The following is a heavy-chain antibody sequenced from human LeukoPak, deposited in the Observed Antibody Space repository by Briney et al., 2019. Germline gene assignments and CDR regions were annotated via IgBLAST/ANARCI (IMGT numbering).Heavy chain of an antibody. CDR3: ARGGATGNAFDI. D-gene: IGHD1-26*01. CDR1: GYTFTSYD. CDR2: MNPNSGNT. V-gene: IGHV1-8*01. Sequence: VASVTVSCTASGYTFTSYDINWVRQATGQGLEWMGWMNPNSGNTGYAQKFQGRVTMTRNTSISTAYMELSSLRSEDTAVYYCARGGATGNAFDIWGQGTMVTVSS. J-gene: IGHJ3*02.